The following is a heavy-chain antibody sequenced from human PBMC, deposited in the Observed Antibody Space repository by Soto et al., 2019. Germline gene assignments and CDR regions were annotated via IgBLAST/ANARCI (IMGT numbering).Heavy chain of an antibody. D-gene: IGHD2-15*01. Sequence: QVQLVESGGGVVQPGRSLRLSCAASGFTFSSYAMYWVRQAPGKGLEWVAVISYDGSNKYYADSVKGRFTISRDNSKNRLYLQMNSLRAEDTAVYSCARAGCDGGRCYTLVGLRYGMDVWGQGTTVTVSS. CDR1: GFTFSSYA. J-gene: IGHJ6*02. V-gene: IGHV3-30-3*01. CDR2: ISYDGSNK. CDR3: ARAGCDGGRCYTLVGLRYGMDV.